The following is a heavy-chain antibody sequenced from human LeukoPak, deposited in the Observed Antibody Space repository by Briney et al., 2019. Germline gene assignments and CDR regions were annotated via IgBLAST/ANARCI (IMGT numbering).Heavy chain of an antibody. D-gene: IGHD2-2*01. V-gene: IGHV4-34*01. Sequence: SETLSLTCAVYGGSFSGYYWSWIRQPPGKGLEWIGEINHSGSTNYNPSLKSRVTISVDTSKNQFSLKLSSVTAADTAVYYCARDPNCSRTSCQSDAFDIWGQGTMVTVSS. J-gene: IGHJ3*02. CDR1: GGSFSGYY. CDR3: ARDPNCSRTSCQSDAFDI. CDR2: INHSGST.